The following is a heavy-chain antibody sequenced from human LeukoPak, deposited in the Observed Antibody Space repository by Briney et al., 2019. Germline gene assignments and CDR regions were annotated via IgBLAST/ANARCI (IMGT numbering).Heavy chain of an antibody. Sequence: SETLSLTCTVSGGSISTYYWSWIRQPPGKGLEWIGFIYYSGSTNYNPSLKSRVTISVDMSKNQFSLKLSSVTAADTAVYYCARESVYSGRYYAFDIWGQGTMVTVSS. CDR3: ARESVYSGRYYAFDI. CDR1: GGSISTYY. CDR2: IYYSGST. D-gene: IGHD1-26*01. J-gene: IGHJ3*02. V-gene: IGHV4-59*01.